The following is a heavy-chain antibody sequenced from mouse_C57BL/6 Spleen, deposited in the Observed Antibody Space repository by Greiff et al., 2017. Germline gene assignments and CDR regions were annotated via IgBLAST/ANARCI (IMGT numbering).Heavy chain of an antibody. D-gene: IGHD2-3*01. Sequence: QVQLKQSGPELVKPGASVKISCKASGYAFSSSWMNWVKQRPGKGLEWIGRIYPGDGDTNYNGKFKGKATLTADKSSSTAYMQLSSLTSEDSAVYFCARSGDGYYDYYAMDYWGQGTSVTVSS. CDR1: GYAFSSSW. J-gene: IGHJ4*01. CDR3: ARSGDGYYDYYAMDY. V-gene: IGHV1-82*01. CDR2: IYPGDGDT.